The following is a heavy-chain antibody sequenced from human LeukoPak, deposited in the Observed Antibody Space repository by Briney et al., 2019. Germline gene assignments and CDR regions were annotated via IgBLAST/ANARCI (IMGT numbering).Heavy chain of an antibody. CDR1: GFTFSSYE. V-gene: IGHV3-48*03. CDR2: ISSSGSTI. J-gene: IGHJ6*03. D-gene: IGHD3-10*01. CDR3: ARGDYYGSGSYYTPYYYYYMDV. Sequence: GGSLRLSCAASGFTFSSYEMNWVRQAPGKGLEWVSYISSSGSTIYYADSEKGRFTISRDNAKNSLYLQMNSLRAEDTAVYYCARGDYYGSGSYYTPYYYYYMDVWGKGTTVTVSS.